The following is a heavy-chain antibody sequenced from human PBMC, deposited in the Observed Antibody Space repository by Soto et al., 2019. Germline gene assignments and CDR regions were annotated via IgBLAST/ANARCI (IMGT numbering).Heavy chain of an antibody. Sequence: GGSLRLSCTASGFTFGDYAMSWFRQAPGKGLEWVAVIWYDGSNKYYADSVKGRFTISRDNSKNTLYLQMNSLRAEDTAVYYCARVDSGLDYWGQGTLVTVSS. V-gene: IGHV3-33*01. J-gene: IGHJ4*02. CDR2: IWYDGSNK. CDR3: ARVDSGLDY. CDR1: GFTFGDYA. D-gene: IGHD6-19*01.